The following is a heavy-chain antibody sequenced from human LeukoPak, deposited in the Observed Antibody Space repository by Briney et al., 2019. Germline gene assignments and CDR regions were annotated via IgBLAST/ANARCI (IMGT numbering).Heavy chain of an antibody. J-gene: IGHJ4*02. Sequence: SETLSLTCTVSGGSISSYYWSWIRQPPGKGLEWIGYIYYSGSTNYNPSLKSRVTISVDTSKNQFSLKLSSVTAADTAVYYCARWAYGGNSDGIDYWGQGTLVTVSS. V-gene: IGHV4-59*01. D-gene: IGHD4-23*01. CDR1: GGSISSYY. CDR2: IYYSGST. CDR3: ARWAYGGNSDGIDY.